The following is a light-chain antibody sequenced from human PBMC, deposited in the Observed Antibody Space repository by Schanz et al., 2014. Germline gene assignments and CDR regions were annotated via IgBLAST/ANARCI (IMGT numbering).Light chain of an antibody. V-gene: IGKV3-11*01. Sequence: EIVLTQSPGTLSLSPGEGATLSCRASQSVNSNWLAWYQQKPGQTPRLLIYDASNRATGIPARFSGSGSGTDFTLTISSLEPEDFAVYYCQQRKKWPITFGQGTRLEIK. CDR2: DAS. CDR1: QSVNSN. J-gene: IGKJ5*01. CDR3: QQRKKWPIT.